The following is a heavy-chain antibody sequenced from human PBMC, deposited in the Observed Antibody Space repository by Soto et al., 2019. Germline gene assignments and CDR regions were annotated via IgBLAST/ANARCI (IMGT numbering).Heavy chain of an antibody. J-gene: IGHJ3*02. CDR2: IYPGDSDT. V-gene: IGHV5-51*01. CDR3: ARQHIVVVPAANDAFDI. CDR1: GYSFTSYW. D-gene: IGHD2-2*01. Sequence: GESLKISCKGSGYSFTSYWIGWVRQMPGKGLEWMGIIYPGDSDTRYSPSFQGQVTISADKSISTAYLQWSSLKASDTAMYYCARQHIVVVPAANDAFDIWGQGTMVTVSS.